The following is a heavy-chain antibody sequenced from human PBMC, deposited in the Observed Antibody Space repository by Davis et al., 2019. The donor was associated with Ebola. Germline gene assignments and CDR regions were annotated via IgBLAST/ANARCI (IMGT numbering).Heavy chain of an antibody. Sequence: SETLSLTCTVSGGSISSGDYYWSWIRQPPGKGLEWIGYIYYSGSTYYNPSLKSRVTISVDTSKNQFSLKLSSVTAADTAVYYCARVNYDFWSGYYTDRWFDPWGQGTLVTVSS. D-gene: IGHD3-3*01. CDR3: ARVNYDFWSGYYTDRWFDP. CDR2: IYYSGST. CDR1: GGSISSGDYY. V-gene: IGHV4-30-4*01. J-gene: IGHJ5*02.